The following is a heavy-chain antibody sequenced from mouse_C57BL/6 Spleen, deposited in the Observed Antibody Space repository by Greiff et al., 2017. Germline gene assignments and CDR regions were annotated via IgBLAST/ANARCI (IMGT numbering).Heavy chain of an antibody. D-gene: IGHD2-5*01. CDR1: GFSLTSYG. CDR3: ASSYSNYEFAY. V-gene: IGHV2-2*01. Sequence: QVQLKQSGPGLVQPSQSLSITCTVSGFSLTSYGVHWVRQSPGKGLEWLGVIWSGGSTDYNAAFISRLSISKDNSKSQVFFKMNSLQADATAIYYCASSYSNYEFAYWGQGTLVTVSA. J-gene: IGHJ3*01. CDR2: IWSGGST.